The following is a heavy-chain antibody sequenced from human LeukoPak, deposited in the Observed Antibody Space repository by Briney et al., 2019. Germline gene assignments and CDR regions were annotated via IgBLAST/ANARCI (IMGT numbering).Heavy chain of an antibody. CDR2: ISYDGSNK. J-gene: IGHJ4*02. D-gene: IGHD5-24*01. Sequence: PGRSLRLSCAASGFTFSSYAMHWVRQAPGKGLEWVAVISYDGSNKYYADSVKGRFTISRDNSKNTLYLQMNSLRAEDTAVYYCARDGGMSVATINGPDYWGQGTLVTVSS. CDR3: ARDGGMSVATINGPDY. CDR1: GFTFSSYA. V-gene: IGHV3-30-3*01.